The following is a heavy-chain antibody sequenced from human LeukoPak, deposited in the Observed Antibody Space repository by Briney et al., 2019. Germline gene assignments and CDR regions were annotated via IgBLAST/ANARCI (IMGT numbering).Heavy chain of an antibody. D-gene: IGHD5-24*01. CDR3: ARGQMATMRY. CDR1: GGSFSGYY. Sequence: PSETLSLTCAVYGGSFSGYYWSWIRQPPGKGLEWIGEINHSGSTNYNPSLKSRVTISVDTSKNQFSLTLSSVTAADTAVYYCARGQMATMRYWGQGTLVTVSS. CDR2: INHSGST. J-gene: IGHJ4*02. V-gene: IGHV4-34*01.